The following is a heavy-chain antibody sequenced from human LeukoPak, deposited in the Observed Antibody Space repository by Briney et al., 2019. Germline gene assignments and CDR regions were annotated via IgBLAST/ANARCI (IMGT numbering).Heavy chain of an antibody. CDR2: ISYDGSNK. D-gene: IGHD3-22*01. V-gene: IGHV3-30-3*01. J-gene: IGHJ4*02. CDR1: GFTLSSFE. Sequence: GGSLRLSCAASGFTLSSFEMNWVRQAPGKGLEWVAVISYDGSNKYYADSVKGRFTISRDNSKNTLYLQMNSLRAEDTAVYYCARDPSITMILVVLDYWGQGTLVTVSS. CDR3: ARDPSITMILVVLDY.